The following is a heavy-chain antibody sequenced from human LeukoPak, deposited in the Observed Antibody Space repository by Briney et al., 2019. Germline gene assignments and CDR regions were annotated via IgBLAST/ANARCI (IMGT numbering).Heavy chain of an antibody. CDR1: GGSISNYY. CDR2: IYDSGST. Sequence: PSETLSLTCTVSGGSISNYYWSWIRQPPGKGLEWIGYIYDSGSTNYNPSLKSRVTISVDTSKNPFSLILRSVTAADTAVYFCARDRELGYWGQGTLVTVSS. J-gene: IGHJ4*02. CDR3: ARDRELGY. D-gene: IGHD3-10*01. V-gene: IGHV4-59*01.